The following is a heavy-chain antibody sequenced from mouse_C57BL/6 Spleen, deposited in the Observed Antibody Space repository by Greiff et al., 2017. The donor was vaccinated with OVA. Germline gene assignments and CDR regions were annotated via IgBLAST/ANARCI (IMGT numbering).Heavy chain of an antibody. CDR2: ISYDGSN. J-gene: IGHJ4*01. CDR1: GYSITSGYY. V-gene: IGHV3-6*01. D-gene: IGHD2-4*01. CDR3: ARDYDYDDAMDY. Sequence: VQLKESGPGLVKPSQSLSLTCSVTGYSITSGYYWNWIRQFPGNKLEWMGYISYDGSNNYNPSLKNRISITRDTSKNQFFLKLNSVTTEDTATYYCARDYDYDDAMDYWGQGTSVTVSS.